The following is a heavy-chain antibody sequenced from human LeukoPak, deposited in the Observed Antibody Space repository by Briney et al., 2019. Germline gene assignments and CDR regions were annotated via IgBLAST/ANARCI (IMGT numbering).Heavy chain of an antibody. Sequence: GGSLRLSCAASGFIFSNYWMYWVRQAPGKGLVWVSRINSDGTTTTYADSVKGRFTISRDNAKNTLYLQMSSLTAEDMAVYYCARIRGGYYSDFWGQGTLVTVSS. V-gene: IGHV3-74*01. CDR2: INSDGTTT. D-gene: IGHD3-22*01. CDR3: ARIRGGYYSDF. CDR1: GFIFSNYW. J-gene: IGHJ4*02.